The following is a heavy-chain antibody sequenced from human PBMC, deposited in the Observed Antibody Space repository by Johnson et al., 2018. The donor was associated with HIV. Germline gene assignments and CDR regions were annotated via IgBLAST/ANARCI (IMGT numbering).Heavy chain of an antibody. CDR2: ISWNSGST. V-gene: IGHV3-66*01. D-gene: IGHD2-15*01. CDR3: ARDSVILVDGAFDI. CDR1: GFTVSRNY. Sequence: VQLVESGGGLVQPGGSLRLSCAASGFTVSRNYMSWVRQAPGKGLEWVSVISWNSGSTYYADSVKGRFTISRDNSKNTLYLQMNSLRAEDTAVYYCARDSVILVDGAFDIWGQGTMVTVSS. J-gene: IGHJ3*02.